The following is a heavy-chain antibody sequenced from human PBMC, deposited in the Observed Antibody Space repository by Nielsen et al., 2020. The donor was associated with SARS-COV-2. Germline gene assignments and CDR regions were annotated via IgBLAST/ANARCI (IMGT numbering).Heavy chain of an antibody. V-gene: IGHV1-24*01. CDR1: GYTLTELS. CDR3: ATSPAVADPGVWFDP. Sequence: SVKVSCKVSGYTLTELSMHWVRQAPGKGLEWMGGFDPEDGETIYAQKFQGRVTMTEDTSTDTAYMELSSLRSEDTAVYYCATSPAVADPGVWFDPWGQGTLVTVSS. J-gene: IGHJ5*02. CDR2: FDPEDGET. D-gene: IGHD6-19*01.